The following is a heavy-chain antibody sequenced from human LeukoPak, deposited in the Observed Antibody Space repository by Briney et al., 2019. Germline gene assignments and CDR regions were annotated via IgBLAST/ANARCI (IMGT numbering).Heavy chain of an antibody. D-gene: IGHD3-3*01. J-gene: IGHJ4*02. CDR2: INPNSGGT. CDR3: ARDRRFLEWLLPLDY. CDR1: GYTFTGYY. Sequence: GASVKVSCKASGYTFTGYYMHWVRQAPGQGLEWMGWINPNSGGTNYAQKFQGRVTMTRDTSISTAYMELSRLRSEDTAVYYCARDRRFLEWLLPLDYSGQGTLVTVSS. V-gene: IGHV1-2*02.